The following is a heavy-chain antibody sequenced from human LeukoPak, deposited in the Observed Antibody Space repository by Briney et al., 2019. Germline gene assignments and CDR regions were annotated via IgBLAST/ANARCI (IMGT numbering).Heavy chain of an antibody. V-gene: IGHV3-11*06. J-gene: IGHJ4*02. CDR3: GRSRGAGPGAHFDV. Sequence: GGSLRLSCAASRFSLSDEYLSWVPPPPGQGLEGISYIPSTGSYKNYADALEGRYTISRDNAQHTLHLPMNTLIAERTPVYLCGRSRGAGPGAHFDVWGQGTLVTVSS. D-gene: IGHD6-19*01. CDR2: IPSTGSYK. CDR1: RFSLSDEY.